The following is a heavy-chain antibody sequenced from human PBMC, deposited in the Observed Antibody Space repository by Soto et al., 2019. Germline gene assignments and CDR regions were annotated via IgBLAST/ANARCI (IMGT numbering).Heavy chain of an antibody. Sequence: PSETLSLTCAVYGGSFSGYYWSWIRQPPGKGLEWIGEINHSGSTNYNPSLKSRVTISVDTSKNQFSLQLSSVTAADTAVYYCAGGASSRNWFDPWGQGTLVTVSA. J-gene: IGHJ5*02. V-gene: IGHV4-34*01. CDR2: INHSGST. CDR3: AGGASSRNWFDP. CDR1: GGSFSGYY. D-gene: IGHD6-13*01.